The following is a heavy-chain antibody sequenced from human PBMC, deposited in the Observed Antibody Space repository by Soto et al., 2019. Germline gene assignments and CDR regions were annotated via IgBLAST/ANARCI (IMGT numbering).Heavy chain of an antibody. J-gene: IGHJ6*02. CDR2: ISGSGGST. Sequence: GGSLRLSCAASGFTFSSYAMSWVRQAPGKGLEWVSAISGSGGSTYYADSVKGRFTISRDNSKNTLYLQMNSLRAEDTVVYYCAKRVRYFDWFPAYYYYGMDVWGQGTTVTVSS. CDR1: GFTFSSYA. CDR3: AKRVRYFDWFPAYYYYGMDV. V-gene: IGHV3-23*01. D-gene: IGHD3-9*01.